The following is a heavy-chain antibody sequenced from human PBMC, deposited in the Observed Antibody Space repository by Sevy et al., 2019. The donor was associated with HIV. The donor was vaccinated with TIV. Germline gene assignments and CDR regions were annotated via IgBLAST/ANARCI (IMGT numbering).Heavy chain of an antibody. Sequence: GGSLRLSCAASGFTFNYAWMSWVRQAPGKGLEWVGRIKSKTDGATADYAAHVKGRFTISRDDSENTLYLQMNSLKTEDTAVYYCASVVKNDFWDGHVNYYGLDVWGQGTTVTVSS. CDR2: IKSKTDGATA. D-gene: IGHD3-3*01. CDR3: ASVVKNDFWDGHVNYYGLDV. V-gene: IGHV3-15*01. CDR1: GFTFNYAW. J-gene: IGHJ6*02.